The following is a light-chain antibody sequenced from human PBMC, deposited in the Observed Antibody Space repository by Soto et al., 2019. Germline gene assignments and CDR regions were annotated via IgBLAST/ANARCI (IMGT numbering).Light chain of an antibody. CDR2: EVS. Sequence: QSALTQPAFVSGSPGQSITISCTGTSSDVGGYNYVSWYQHPPGKAPKLMISEVSNRPSGVSNRFSGSKSGNTASLTISGLQAEDEADYYCSSYTSTSTRVFGTGTNSPS. J-gene: IGLJ1*01. V-gene: IGLV2-14*01. CDR3: SSYTSTSTRV. CDR1: SSDVGGYNY.